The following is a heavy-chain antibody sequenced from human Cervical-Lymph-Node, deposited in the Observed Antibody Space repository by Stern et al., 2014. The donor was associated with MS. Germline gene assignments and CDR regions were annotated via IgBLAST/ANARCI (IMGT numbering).Heavy chain of an antibody. J-gene: IGHJ4*02. D-gene: IGHD3-10*01. CDR2: INRAGTTI. CDR1: GFTFRNYW. Sequence: EDQLGESGGGLVQPGGSLRLSCVASGFTFRNYWMHWVRQGPGKGLVWFARINRAGTTITHADSVKGRFTISRDNAKNTLYLQMNSLRVEDTAVYYCTKDTYGPEDYWGQGTSVTVSS. V-gene: IGHV3-74*02. CDR3: TKDTYGPEDY.